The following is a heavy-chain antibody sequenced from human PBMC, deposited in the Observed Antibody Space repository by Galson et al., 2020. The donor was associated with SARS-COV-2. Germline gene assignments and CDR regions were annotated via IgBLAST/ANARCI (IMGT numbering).Heavy chain of an antibody. CDR3: ARSGLSFDSSGYFRPYYFDY. Sequence: GESLKISCAASGFTFSSYSMNWVRQAPGKGLEWVAYIFTNSYTYYADSVKGRFTVSRDNAKNSLYLQMNSLRAEDTAVYYCARSGLSFDSSGYFRPYYFDYWGQGTLVTVSS. CDR2: IFTNSYT. V-gene: IGHV3-21*01. CDR1: GFTFSSYS. J-gene: IGHJ4*02. D-gene: IGHD3-22*01.